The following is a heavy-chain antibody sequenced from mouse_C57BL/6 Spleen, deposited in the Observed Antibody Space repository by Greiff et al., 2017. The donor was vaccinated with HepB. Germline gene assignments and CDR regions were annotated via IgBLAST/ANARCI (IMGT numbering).Heavy chain of an antibody. D-gene: IGHD2-4*01. J-gene: IGHJ2*01. V-gene: IGHV1-69*01. CDR1: GYTFTSYW. CDR2: IDPSDSYT. CDR3: ARFYDYQYDY. Sequence: QVQLQQPGAELVMPGASVKLSCKASGYTFTSYWMHWVKQRPGQGLEWIGEIDPSDSYTNYNQKFKGKSTLTVDKSSSTAYMQLSSLTSEDSAVYYCARFYDYQYDYWGQGTTLTVSS.